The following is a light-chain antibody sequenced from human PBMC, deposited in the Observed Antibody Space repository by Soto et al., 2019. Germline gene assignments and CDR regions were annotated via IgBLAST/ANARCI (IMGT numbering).Light chain of an antibody. CDR1: QSVSDT. V-gene: IGKV3-15*01. J-gene: IGKJ2*01. CDR3: QQSNNWPYT. CDR2: GAS. Sequence: EIVMTQSPATLSVSPGERVILSCRASQSVSDTLAWYQQTSGQAPRLLIYGASTRATTNPARFSGSGSGTEFTLTISSLQSEDFAVYYCQQSNNWPYTFGQGTSLYIK.